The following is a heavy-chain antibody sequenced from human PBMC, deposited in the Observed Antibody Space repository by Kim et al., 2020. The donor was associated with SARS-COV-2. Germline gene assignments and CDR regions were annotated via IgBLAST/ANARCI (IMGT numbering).Heavy chain of an antibody. D-gene: IGHD6-19*01. Sequence: GGSLRLSCAASGFTFSDYYMSWIRQAPGKGLEWVSYISSSGSTIYYADSVKGRFTISRDNAKNSLYLQMNSLRAEDTAVYYCARDQSSGWTTRGNKYYYYGMDVWGQGTTVTVSS. V-gene: IGHV3-11*01. CDR1: GFTFSDYY. J-gene: IGHJ6*02. CDR2: ISSSGSTI. CDR3: ARDQSSGWTTRGNKYYYYGMDV.